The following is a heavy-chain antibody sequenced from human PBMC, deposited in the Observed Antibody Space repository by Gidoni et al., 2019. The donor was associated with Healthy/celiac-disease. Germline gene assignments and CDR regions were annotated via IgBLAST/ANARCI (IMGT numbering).Heavy chain of an antibody. J-gene: IGHJ4*02. Sequence: EVQLVESGGGLVQPGGSLKLSGAASGFTFRGSAMPWVRQASGKGLEWVGRIRSNANSYATAYAASVKGSFTISRDDSKNTAYLQMNSLKTEDTAVYYCTRPYNYYGSSGYPYYWGQGTLVTVSS. CDR3: TRPYNYYGSSGYPYY. CDR1: GFTFRGSA. V-gene: IGHV3-73*02. CDR2: IRSNANSYAT. D-gene: IGHD3-22*01.